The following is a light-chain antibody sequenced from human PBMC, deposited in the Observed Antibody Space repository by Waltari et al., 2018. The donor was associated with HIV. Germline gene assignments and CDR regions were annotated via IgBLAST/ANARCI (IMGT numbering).Light chain of an antibody. Sequence: QSALTQSASVSGSPGQSITISCTGTSSDVGAYTLVSWYQQHPGEVPKLLSYEVTKRPSGVSTRCSGSKSGNTASLTISGLQAEDEADYYCCSYAGSGLVFGGGTKLTVL. J-gene: IGLJ3*02. CDR3: CSYAGSGLV. CDR2: EVT. CDR1: SSDVGAYTL. V-gene: IGLV2-23*02.